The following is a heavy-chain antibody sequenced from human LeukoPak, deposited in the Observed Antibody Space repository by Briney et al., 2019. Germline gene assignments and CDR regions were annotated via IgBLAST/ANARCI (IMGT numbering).Heavy chain of an antibody. CDR2: IYSGGST. Sequence: GGSLRLSCAASGFTVSSNYMSWVRQAPGKGLEWVSVIYSGGSTYYADSVKGRFTISRDNSKNTLYLQMNSLRAEDTAVYYCARATGDQDPDFFDYWGQGTLVTVSS. CDR1: GFTVSSNY. V-gene: IGHV3-53*01. D-gene: IGHD7-27*01. J-gene: IGHJ4*02. CDR3: ARATGDQDPDFFDY.